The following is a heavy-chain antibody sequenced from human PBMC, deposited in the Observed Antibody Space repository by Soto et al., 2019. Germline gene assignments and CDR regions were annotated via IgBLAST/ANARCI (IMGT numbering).Heavy chain of an antibody. Sequence: GGSLRLSCSAPGFTFCSYAIGWVRPVSGKWLDWVSGISGSGCSTYYADSVKGRFTISRYNSKNTLYLQMNSLRAEDTAVYYCAKDSGWRYYFDYWGQGTLVTVSS. CDR3: AKDSGWRYYFDY. V-gene: IGHV3-23*01. D-gene: IGHD6-19*01. CDR1: GFTFCSYA. CDR2: ISGSGCST. J-gene: IGHJ4*02.